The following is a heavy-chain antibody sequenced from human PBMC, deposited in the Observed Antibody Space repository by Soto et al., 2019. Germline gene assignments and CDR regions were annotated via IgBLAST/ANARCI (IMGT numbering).Heavy chain of an antibody. CDR3: ARLVVPAANYYYYYYMDV. J-gene: IGHJ6*03. Sequence: EVQLVQSGAEVKKPGESLKISCKGSGYSFTSYWIGWVRQMPGKGLEWMGIIYPGDSDTRYSPSFQGQVTISADKSISTAYLQWSSLKASDTAMYYCARLVVPAANYYYYYYMDVWGKGTTVTVSS. D-gene: IGHD2-2*01. CDR2: IYPGDSDT. V-gene: IGHV5-51*03. CDR1: GYSFTSYW.